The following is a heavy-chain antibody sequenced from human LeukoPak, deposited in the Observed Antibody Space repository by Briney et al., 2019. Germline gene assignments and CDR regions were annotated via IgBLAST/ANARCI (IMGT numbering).Heavy chain of an antibody. D-gene: IGHD3-22*01. CDR3: AKRLSSGYSNYFDY. Sequence: GGSLRLSCAASGFTFSNYWMSWVRQAPGKGLEWVSAISGSGGSTYYADSVKGRFTISRDNSKNTLYLQMNSLRAEDTAVYYCAKRLSSGYSNYFDYWGQGTLVTVSS. CDR1: GFTFSNYW. V-gene: IGHV3-23*01. J-gene: IGHJ4*02. CDR2: ISGSGGST.